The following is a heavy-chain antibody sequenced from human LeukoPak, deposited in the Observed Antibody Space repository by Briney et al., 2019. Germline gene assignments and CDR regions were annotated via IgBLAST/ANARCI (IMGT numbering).Heavy chain of an antibody. CDR2: INPTGGRT. Sequence: ASVKVSCKASGYTFPSYFMHWVRQAPGQGLEWMGIINPTGGRTTYAQKFQGRVTMTRDTSTSTVYMELSSLRSDDTAVYYCARTAARRFDYWGQGTIVTVSS. J-gene: IGHJ4*02. CDR3: ARTAARRFDY. V-gene: IGHV1-46*01. D-gene: IGHD6-6*01. CDR1: GYTFPSYF.